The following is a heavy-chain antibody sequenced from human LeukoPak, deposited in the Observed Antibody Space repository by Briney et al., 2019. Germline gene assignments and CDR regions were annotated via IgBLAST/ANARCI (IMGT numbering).Heavy chain of an antibody. CDR2: ISAYNGNT. V-gene: IGHV1-18*04. CDR1: GYTFTTYG. D-gene: IGHD3-9*01. CDR3: ARDLDILPAYCSGY. J-gene: IGHJ4*02. Sequence: GASVKVSCKPSGYTFTTYGISWVRQAPGQGLEWMGWISAYNGNTDYAQKFQGRVTMTTDTSTSTAYMELRSLRSDDTAVYYCARDLDILPAYCSGYWGQGTLVTVSS.